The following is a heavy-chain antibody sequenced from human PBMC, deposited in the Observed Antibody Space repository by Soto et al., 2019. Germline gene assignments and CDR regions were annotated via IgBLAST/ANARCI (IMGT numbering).Heavy chain of an antibody. J-gene: IGHJ4*02. CDR1: GFTFSSYG. D-gene: IGHD3-22*01. CDR3: ARDYDSSGYPRYYFDY. V-gene: IGHV3-33*01. Sequence: QVQLVESGGGVVQPGRSLRLSCAASGFTFSSYGMHWVRQAPGKGLEWVAVIWYDGSNKYYADSVKGRFTISRDNSKNTLYLQMNRLRAEDTAVYYCARDYDSSGYPRYYFDYWSQGTLVTVSS. CDR2: IWYDGSNK.